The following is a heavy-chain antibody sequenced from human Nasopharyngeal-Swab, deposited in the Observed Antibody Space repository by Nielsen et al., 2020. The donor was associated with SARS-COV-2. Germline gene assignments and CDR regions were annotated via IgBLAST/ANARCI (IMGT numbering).Heavy chain of an antibody. D-gene: IGHD6-19*01. Sequence: GESLKISCAASGFTFSSYAMSWVRQAPGKGLEWVSAISGSGGSSYYADSVKGRFTISRDSSKNTLYLQMNSLRAEDTAVYYCATHAGWGFDYWGQGTLVTVSS. J-gene: IGHJ4*02. CDR2: ISGSGGSS. CDR1: GFTFSSYA. CDR3: ATHAGWGFDY. V-gene: IGHV3-23*01.